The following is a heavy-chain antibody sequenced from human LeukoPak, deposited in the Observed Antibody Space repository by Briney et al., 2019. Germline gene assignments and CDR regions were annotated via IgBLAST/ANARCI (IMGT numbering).Heavy chain of an antibody. CDR2: IYYSGTT. V-gene: IGHV4-31*11. Sequence: PSETLSLTCAVSGVSISSGDYYWSWIRQHPVKGLEWIGYIYYSGTTYYNPSLRSRVIISVDTSKNQFSLKLSSVTAADTAVYYCARGSFAWYFDLWGRGTLVTVSS. CDR3: ARGSFAWYFDL. J-gene: IGHJ2*01. CDR1: GVSISSGDYY.